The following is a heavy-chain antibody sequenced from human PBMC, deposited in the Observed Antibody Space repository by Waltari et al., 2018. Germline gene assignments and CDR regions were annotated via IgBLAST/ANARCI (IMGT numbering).Heavy chain of an antibody. CDR3: ARGLDVRLPYYSTTTWTS. V-gene: IGHV4-59*01. CDR1: GGSISSYY. D-gene: IGHD3-16*01. Sequence: QVQLQESGPGLVKPSETLSLTCTVSGGSISSYYWSWIRQPPGKGLEWIGYIYYSGSTNYNPSLKSRVTISVDTSKNQFSLKLSSVTAADTAVYYCARGLDVRLPYYSTTTWTSGAKGPRSPSP. CDR2: IYYSGST. J-gene: IGHJ6*03.